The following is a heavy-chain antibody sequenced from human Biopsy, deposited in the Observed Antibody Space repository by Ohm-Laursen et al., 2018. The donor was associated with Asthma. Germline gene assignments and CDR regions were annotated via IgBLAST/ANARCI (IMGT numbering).Heavy chain of an antibody. CDR1: GFTFHNYV. CDR3: ARGKTWGRSYYFDY. V-gene: IGHV3-30-3*01. CDR2: IFFDGSNK. J-gene: IGHJ4*02. D-gene: IGHD6-6*01. Sequence: SLRLSCTASGFTFHNYVMHWVRQAPGKGLEWVAGIFFDGSNKYYADSVKGRFTISRDNSKDTLYLQVNGLRGDDTAAYYCARGKTWGRSYYFDYWGQGTLVTVSS.